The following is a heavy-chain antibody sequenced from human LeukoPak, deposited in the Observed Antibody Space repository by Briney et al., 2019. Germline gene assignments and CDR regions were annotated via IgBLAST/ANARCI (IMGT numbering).Heavy chain of an antibody. J-gene: IGHJ4*02. D-gene: IGHD2-2*01. CDR1: GYTFSDYY. CDR2: INLNGGAT. V-gene: IGHV1-2*06. CDR3: APGPSNTWPFDS. Sequence: ASVKVSCKASGYTFSDYYMHWVRQAPGQGLEWMGRINLNGGATNFARKFQGRVTMTRDTSISTAYLELSRVRSDDTAVFYCAPGPSNTWPFDSWGQGTLVTVSS.